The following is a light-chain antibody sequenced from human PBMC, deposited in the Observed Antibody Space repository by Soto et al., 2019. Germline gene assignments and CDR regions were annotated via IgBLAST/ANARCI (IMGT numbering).Light chain of an antibody. V-gene: IGKV1-12*01. CDR1: QCITSW. J-gene: IGKJ4*01. Sequence: DIQMTQSPSSVSASVGDRVTISCRASQCITSWLALYQQKPGRAPKLLIYHASTLQSGVPSRFSGSGSGTEFTLTIGSLQPEDFATYYCQQLNTYPLTFGGGTKVDI. CDR3: QQLNTYPLT. CDR2: HAS.